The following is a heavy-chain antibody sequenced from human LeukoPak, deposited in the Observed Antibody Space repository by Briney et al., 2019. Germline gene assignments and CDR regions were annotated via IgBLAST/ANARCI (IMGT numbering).Heavy chain of an antibody. D-gene: IGHD3-22*01. CDR1: GFTFSNYG. J-gene: IGHJ4*02. V-gene: IGHV3-30*02. CDR3: AKNYYDSSGYYSPFDY. Sequence: PGGSLRLSCAASGFTFSNYGMHWVCQAPGKGLEWVAFIRYDEINKYYADSVKGRFTISRDNSKNTLYLQMNSLRAEDTAVYYCAKNYYDSSGYYSPFDYWGQGTLVTVSS. CDR2: IRYDEINK.